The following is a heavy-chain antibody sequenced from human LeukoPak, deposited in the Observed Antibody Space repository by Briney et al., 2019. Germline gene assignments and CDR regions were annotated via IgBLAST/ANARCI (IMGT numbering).Heavy chain of an antibody. CDR2: IIPIFGTA. J-gene: IGHJ4*02. D-gene: IGHD2-2*01. CDR1: GGTFSSYA. CDR3: ARDRSLPAASYFDY. V-gene: IGHV1-69*05. Sequence: ASVKVSCKASGGTFSSYAISWVRQAPGQGLEWMGGIIPIFGTANYAQKFQGRVTITTDESTSTAYMELSSLGSEDTAVYYCARDRSLPAASYFDYWGQGTLVTVSS.